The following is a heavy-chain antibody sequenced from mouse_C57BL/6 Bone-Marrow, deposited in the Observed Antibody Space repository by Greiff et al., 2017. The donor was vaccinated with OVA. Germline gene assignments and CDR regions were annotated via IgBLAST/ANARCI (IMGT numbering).Heavy chain of an antibody. Sequence: QVQLQQSGAELARPGASVKLSCKASGYTFTSYGISWVKQRTGQGLEWIGEIYPRSGNTYYNEKFKGKATLTADKSSSTAYMELRSLTSEDSAVYFCAREKGSYYYCSSYGDYAMDYWGQGTSVTVSS. J-gene: IGHJ4*01. CDR1: GYTFTSYG. CDR3: AREKGSYYYCSSYGDYAMDY. D-gene: IGHD1-1*01. V-gene: IGHV1-81*01. CDR2: IYPRSGNT.